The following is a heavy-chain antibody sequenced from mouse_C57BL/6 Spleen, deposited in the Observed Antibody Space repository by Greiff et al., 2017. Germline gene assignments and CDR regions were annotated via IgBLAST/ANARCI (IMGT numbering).Heavy chain of an antibody. CDR1: GFTFSSYA. J-gene: IGHJ3*01. V-gene: IGHV5-6*02. CDR3: GRRDDGRFAY. CDR2: FSTGGSYT. D-gene: IGHD2-3*01. Sequence: EVMLVESGGDLVKPGGSLKLSCAASGFTFSSYAMSWVRQTPDKRLEWVATFSTGGSYTYYTDSVKGRFTIARDNTTNTLYLQMSSLKSEDTDMYYCGRRDDGRFAYWGQGTLVTVSA.